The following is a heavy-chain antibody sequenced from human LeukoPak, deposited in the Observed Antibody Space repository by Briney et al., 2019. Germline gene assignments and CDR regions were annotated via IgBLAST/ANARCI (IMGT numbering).Heavy chain of an antibody. J-gene: IGHJ6*02. CDR3: ARRGPLVRSSGHYYYYGMDV. CDR1: GFTFSSYS. D-gene: IGHD6-13*01. V-gene: IGHV3-48*01. Sequence: PGGSLRLSCAASGFTFSSYSMNWVRQAPGKGLEWVSYISSSSSTIYYADSVKGRFTISRDNAKNSLYLQMNSLRAEDTAVYYCARRGPLVRSSGHYYYYGMDVWGQGTTVTVSS. CDR2: ISSSSSTI.